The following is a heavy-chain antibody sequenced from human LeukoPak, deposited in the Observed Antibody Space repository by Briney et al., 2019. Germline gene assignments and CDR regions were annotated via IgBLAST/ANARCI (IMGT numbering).Heavy chain of an antibody. D-gene: IGHD3-16*02. CDR1: GFTLSSLA. CDR2: SGTRSGTK. Sequence: GGSLRLSCAASGFTLSSLAMHWVRQAPGKGLEWVSSSGTRSGTKYYADSVMGRFTTSRDSAMNSVSLQINSLRAEDTAVYYCLLQMTYGELSDPDFRGQGTLVTVSS. V-gene: IGHV3-21*01. J-gene: IGHJ4*02. CDR3: LLQMTYGELSDPDF.